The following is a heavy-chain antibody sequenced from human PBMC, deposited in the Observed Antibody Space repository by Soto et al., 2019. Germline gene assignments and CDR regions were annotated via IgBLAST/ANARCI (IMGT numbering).Heavy chain of an antibody. CDR1: GGTFSSDA. V-gene: IGHV1-69*13. D-gene: IGHD6-19*01. Sequence: ASVKVSCKASGGTFSSDAASWVRQAPGQGLEWMGGLIPILGTTHYAQKFQGRVTITADGSTNTAYMELSSLRSDDTAVYYCARASGYGSGWYHDYWGQGTLVTVSS. J-gene: IGHJ4*02. CDR2: LIPILGTT. CDR3: ARASGYGSGWYHDY.